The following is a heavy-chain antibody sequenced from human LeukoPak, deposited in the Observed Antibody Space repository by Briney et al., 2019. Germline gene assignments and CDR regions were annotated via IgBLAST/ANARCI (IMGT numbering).Heavy chain of an antibody. CDR1: GFSLSTSGMC. CDR3: ARIKVAYDSSEPPDY. D-gene: IGHD3-22*01. J-gene: IGHJ4*02. CDR2: IDWDDDK. Sequence: SGPTLVNPTQTLTLTCTFSGFSLSTSGMCVSWIRQPPGKALEWLARIDWDDDKYYSTSLKTRLTISKDTSKNQVVLTMTNMDPVDTATYYCARIKVAYDSSEPPDYWGQGTLVTVSS. V-gene: IGHV2-70*11.